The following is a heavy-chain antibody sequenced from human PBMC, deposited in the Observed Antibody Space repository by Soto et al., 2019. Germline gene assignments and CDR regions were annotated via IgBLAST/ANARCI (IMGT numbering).Heavy chain of an antibody. CDR3: AKVPYGDPNFDY. CDR1: GFTFSSYA. V-gene: IGHV3-23*01. CDR2: ISGIGGST. D-gene: IGHD4-17*01. J-gene: IGHJ4*02. Sequence: PGGSLRLSCAASGFTFSSYAMSWVRQAPGKGLEWVSAISGIGGSTYYADSVKGRFTISRDNSKNTLYLQMNSLRAEDTAVYYCAKVPYGDPNFDYWGQGTLVTVSS.